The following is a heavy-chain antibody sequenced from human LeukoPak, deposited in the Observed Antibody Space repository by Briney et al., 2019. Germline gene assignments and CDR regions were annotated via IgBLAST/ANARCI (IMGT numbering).Heavy chain of an antibody. CDR2: ISSSSSYI. J-gene: IGHJ5*02. Sequence: PGGSLRLSCAASGFTFSSYSMNWVRQAPGKGLEWVSSISSSSSYIYYADSVKSRFTISRDNAKNSLYLQMNSLRAEDTAVYYCARRLRRENWFDPWGQGTLVTVSS. CDR1: GFTFSSYS. CDR3: ARRLRRENWFDP. V-gene: IGHV3-21*01. D-gene: IGHD4-17*01.